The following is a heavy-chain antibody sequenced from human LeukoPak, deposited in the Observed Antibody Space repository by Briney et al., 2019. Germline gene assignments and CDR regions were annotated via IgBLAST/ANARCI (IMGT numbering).Heavy chain of an antibody. J-gene: IGHJ5*02. CDR1: GCSFTAYY. D-gene: IGHD3-22*01. V-gene: IGHV1-2*02. Sequence: ASVKVSCKASGCSFTAYYIHWVRQAPGQGLQWMGWINPNSGGTTHAQKFQGRVTMTRDTSISTAYMELTNLRSDDTAVYYCARGPVGDYDDSGGYGPWFDPWGQGTLVTVSS. CDR2: INPNSGGT. CDR3: ARGPVGDYDDSGGYGPWFDP.